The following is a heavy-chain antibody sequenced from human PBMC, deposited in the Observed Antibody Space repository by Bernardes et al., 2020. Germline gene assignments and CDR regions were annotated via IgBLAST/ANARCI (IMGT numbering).Heavy chain of an antibody. Sequence: GGSLRLSCAASGFTFTSYAMTWFRQAPGKGLEWVSTISGGGTNTFYADSVKGRFTMSRDNSKNMVYLQMNSLKAEDTAVYYCAKPGSGSYSPVEANFDYWGQGTLVTVSS. V-gene: IGHV3-23*01. CDR3: AKPGSGSYSPVEANFDY. CDR1: GFTFTSYA. CDR2: ISGGGTNT. J-gene: IGHJ4*02. D-gene: IGHD1-26*01.